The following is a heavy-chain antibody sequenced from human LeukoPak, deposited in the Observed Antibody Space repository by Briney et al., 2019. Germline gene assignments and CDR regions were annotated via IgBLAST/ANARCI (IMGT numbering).Heavy chain of an antibody. CDR1: GFTFSSYW. J-gene: IGHJ4*02. CDR3: ASVGGYYYGSGSYYKVPFDY. CDR2: IKQDGSEK. V-gene: IGHV3-7*01. Sequence: GGSLRLSCAASGFTFSSYWMRWVRQAPGKGLEWVANIKQDGSEKYYVDSVKGRFTISRDNAKNSLYLQMNSLRAEDTAVYYCASVGGYYYGSGSYYKVPFDYWGQGTLVTVSS. D-gene: IGHD3-10*01.